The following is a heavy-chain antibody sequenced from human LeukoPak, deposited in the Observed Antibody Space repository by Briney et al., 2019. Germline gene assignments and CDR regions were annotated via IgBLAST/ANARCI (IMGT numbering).Heavy chain of an antibody. J-gene: IGHJ4*02. D-gene: IGHD6-6*01. CDR1: GYTFTSYG. Sequence: ASVTVSCKASGYTFTSYGISWVRQAPGQGLEGMSYKGNTNFAQKLQGRVTMTTDTSTSTAYVELRSLTSDDTAVHYCARHSSSSTLDYWGQGTLVTVSS. V-gene: IGHV1-18*01. CDR2: YKGNT. CDR3: ARHSSSSTLDY.